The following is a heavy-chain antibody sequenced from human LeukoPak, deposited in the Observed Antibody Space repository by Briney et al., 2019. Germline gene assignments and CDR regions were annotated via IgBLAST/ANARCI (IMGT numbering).Heavy chain of an antibody. Sequence: SETLSLSCTVSGGSISSSYRSWIRQPAGKGLEWIGRIYTSGRSKYSPSPKSRVTMSVDTSKNQTSLNLSSVTAADTAVYYCAKGESTSSPTGFDYWGQGTLVTVSS. CDR1: GGSISSSY. D-gene: IGHD6-6*01. CDR3: AKGESTSSPTGFDY. J-gene: IGHJ4*02. V-gene: IGHV4-4*07. CDR2: IYTSGRS.